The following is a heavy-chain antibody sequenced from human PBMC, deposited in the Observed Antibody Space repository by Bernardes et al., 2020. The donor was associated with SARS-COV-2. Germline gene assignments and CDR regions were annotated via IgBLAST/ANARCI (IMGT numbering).Heavy chain of an antibody. J-gene: IGHJ6*02. Sequence: SETLSLTCTVSGGSISSSTYYWGWIRQPPGKGLEWIGSIYYSGSTYYDPSLESRVTISVDTSKNQFSLKLSSVTAADTAVYYCAGHGPVGGWSVTPLSYYYYYGIDVWGQGTTVTVSS. CDR3: AGHGPVGGWSVTPLSYYYYYGIDV. D-gene: IGHD6-19*01. CDR2: IYYSGST. CDR1: GGSISSSTYY. V-gene: IGHV4-39*01.